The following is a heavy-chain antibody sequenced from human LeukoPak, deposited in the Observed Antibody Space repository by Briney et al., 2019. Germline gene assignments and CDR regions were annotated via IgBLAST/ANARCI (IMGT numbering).Heavy chain of an antibody. Sequence: GESLKISCKGAGYSFTSYWIGWVRQMPGKGLEWMGIIHPGDSDTRYSPSFQGQVTISVDKSASTAYLQWSSLKASDTAMYYCAGLSHRDFDYWGQGTLVSVSS. CDR1: GYSFTSYW. CDR2: IHPGDSDT. V-gene: IGHV5-51*01. J-gene: IGHJ4*02. CDR3: AGLSHRDFDY.